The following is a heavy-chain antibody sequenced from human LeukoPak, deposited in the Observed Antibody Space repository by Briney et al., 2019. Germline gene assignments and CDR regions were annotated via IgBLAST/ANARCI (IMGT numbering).Heavy chain of an antibody. D-gene: IGHD3-16*01. V-gene: IGHV3-7*01. CDR3: ARVHSHGGYP. CDR2: IKQDGSEK. J-gene: IGHJ5*02. Sequence: PGGSLRLYCAASVFTLSSYWMMWVRQALWKGLEWVANIKQDGSEKYYVDSVKGRFTISRDNAKNSLYLQMNNLRAEDTAVYYCARVHSHGGYPWGQGTLVTVSS. CDR1: VFTLSSYW.